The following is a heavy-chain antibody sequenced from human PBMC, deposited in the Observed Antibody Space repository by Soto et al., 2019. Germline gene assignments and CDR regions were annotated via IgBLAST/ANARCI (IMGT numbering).Heavy chain of an antibody. D-gene: IGHD3-10*01. CDR3: ANLVAKTLDDF. CDR2: ISHDSRNI. J-gene: IGHJ4*02. CDR1: GFDFGNND. Sequence: QVQLVESGGGVIQPGRSLRLSWAASGFDFGNNDMHWVRQAPGKGLEWVAVISHDSRNIFYVDSVQGRFTGSRDNSKNTLYPEMNSLGAKITAVYCCANLVAKTLDDFWGLGTLVVVSS. V-gene: IGHV3-30*18.